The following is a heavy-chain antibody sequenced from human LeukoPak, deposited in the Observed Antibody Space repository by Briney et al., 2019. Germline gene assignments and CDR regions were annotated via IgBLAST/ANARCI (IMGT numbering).Heavy chain of an antibody. J-gene: IGHJ4*02. CDR1: VGSISSYY. Sequence: SETLSLTCTVSVGSISSYYWSWIRQPPGKGLEWIGYIYYSGSTNYNPSLKSRVTISVDTSKNQFSLKLSSVTAADTAVYYCARQAAVVLYDYWGQGTLVNVSS. D-gene: IGHD3-16*01. CDR3: ARQAAVVLYDY. V-gene: IGHV4-59*08. CDR2: IYYSGST.